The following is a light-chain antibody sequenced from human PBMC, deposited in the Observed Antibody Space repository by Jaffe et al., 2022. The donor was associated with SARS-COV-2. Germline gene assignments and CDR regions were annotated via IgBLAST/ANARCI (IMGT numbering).Light chain of an antibody. CDR1: QSVSSY. CDR3: QQYGSSPALT. J-gene: IGKJ4*01. V-gene: IGKV3-20*01. CDR2: GAS. Sequence: EIVLTQSPGTLSLSPGERATLSCRASQSVSSYLAWYQQKPGQAPRLLIYGASSRATGIPDRFRGSGSGTDFTLTISRLEPEDFAVYYCQQYGSSPALTFGGGTKVEIK.